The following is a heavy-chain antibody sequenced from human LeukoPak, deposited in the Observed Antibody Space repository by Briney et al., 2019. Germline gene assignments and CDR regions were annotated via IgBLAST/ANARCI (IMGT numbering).Heavy chain of an antibody. CDR3: ARDDRVAVAGPYYFDY. CDR2: ISAYNGNT. Sequence: GASVKVSCKASGYTFTSYGISWERQAPGQGLEWMGWISAYNGNTNYAQKLQGRVTMTTDTSTSTAYMELRSLRSDDTAVYYCARDDRVAVAGPYYFDYWGQGTLVTVSS. V-gene: IGHV1-18*01. D-gene: IGHD6-19*01. J-gene: IGHJ4*02. CDR1: GYTFTSYG.